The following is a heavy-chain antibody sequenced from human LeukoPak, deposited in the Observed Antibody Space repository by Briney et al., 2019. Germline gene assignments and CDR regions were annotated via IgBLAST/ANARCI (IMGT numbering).Heavy chain of an antibody. CDR3: ARGQGVTTVMNWFDP. J-gene: IGHJ5*02. D-gene: IGHD4-11*01. CDR2: INHSGST. Sequence: SETLSLTCAVYGGSFSGYYWSWIRQPPGKGLEWIGEINHSGSTNYNPSLKGRVTISVDTSKNQFSLKLSSVTAADTAVYYCARGQGVTTVMNWFDPWGQGTLVTVSS. V-gene: IGHV4-34*01. CDR1: GGSFSGYY.